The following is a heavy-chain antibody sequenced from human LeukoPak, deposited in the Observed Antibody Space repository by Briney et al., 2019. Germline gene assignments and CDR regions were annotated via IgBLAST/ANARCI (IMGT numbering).Heavy chain of an antibody. CDR3: ARGSEVGGTEKNALDI. V-gene: IGHV1-2*02. J-gene: IGHJ3*02. D-gene: IGHD1-26*01. Sequence: ASVKLSCKTSGYTFTDYYIHWVRQAPGQGIEWMGWINPKKVDTRYAQNFQDRVNMTRDTSITTAYMELSGLRSDDTALYYCARGSEVGGTEKNALDIWGQGTMVTVSS. CDR1: GYTFTDYY. CDR2: INPKKVDT.